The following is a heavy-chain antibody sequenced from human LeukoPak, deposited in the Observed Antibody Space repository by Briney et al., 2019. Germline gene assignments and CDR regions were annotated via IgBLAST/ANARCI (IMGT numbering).Heavy chain of an antibody. D-gene: IGHD1-26*01. J-gene: IGHJ4*02. CDR3: ARHIVGANVLDY. Sequence: GESLKISCQGSGYSFTSYWTGWVRQMPGRGLECMGIIYPGDSDTRYSPSFQGQVTISADKSISTAYLQWSSLKASDTAMYYCARHIVGANVLDYWGQGTLVTVSS. CDR1: GYSFTSYW. V-gene: IGHV5-51*01. CDR2: IYPGDSDT.